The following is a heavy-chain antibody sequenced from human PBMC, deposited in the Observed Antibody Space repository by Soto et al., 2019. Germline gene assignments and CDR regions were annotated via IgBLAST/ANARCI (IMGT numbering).Heavy chain of an antibody. CDR3: ARDLYGSGSYYPS. D-gene: IGHD3-10*01. CDR1: GGSISSGGYY. Sequence: PSVPMSLTCPVSGGSISSGGYYWSWIRQHPGKGLEWIGYIYYSGSTYYNPSLRSRVTISVDTSKNQFSLKLSSVTAADTAVYYCARDLYGSGSYYPSWGQGTLVTVSS. J-gene: IGHJ5*02. CDR2: IYYSGST. V-gene: IGHV4-31*03.